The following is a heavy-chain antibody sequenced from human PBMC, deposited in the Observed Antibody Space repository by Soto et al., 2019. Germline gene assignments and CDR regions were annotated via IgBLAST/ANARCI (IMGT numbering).Heavy chain of an antibody. CDR1: GFTFRSFG. J-gene: IGHJ6*02. CDR3: AKDVGQQLVLNYGMDV. CDR2: VSYDGNHK. D-gene: IGHD6-13*01. Sequence: QVQLVESGGGVIQPGTSLSLSCGSSGFTFRSFGMYWVRQAPGKGLEWVAVVSYDGNHKYYADSVKGRFTVSRDNAKNMLYLQMNSRRGEDTAVYYCAKDVGQQLVLNYGMDVWGQGTKVTVSS. V-gene: IGHV3-30*18.